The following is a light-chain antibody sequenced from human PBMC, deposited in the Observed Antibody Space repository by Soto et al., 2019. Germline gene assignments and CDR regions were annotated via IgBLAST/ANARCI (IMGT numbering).Light chain of an antibody. CDR2: WAS. CDR1: QSVLYSSNNENY. V-gene: IGKV4-1*01. CDR3: QQYYSTPHT. Sequence: DIVMTQSPDSLAVSLGERATINCKSSQSVLYSSNNENYLAWYQQKPGQPPKLLLYWASTRESRVPDRFSGSGSGTDFTLTISSLQAEDVAVYYCQQYYSTPHTFGQGTRLEIK. J-gene: IGKJ5*01.